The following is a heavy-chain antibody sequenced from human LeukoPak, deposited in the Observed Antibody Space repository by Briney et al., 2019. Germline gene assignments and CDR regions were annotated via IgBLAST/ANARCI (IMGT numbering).Heavy chain of an antibody. J-gene: IGHJ4*02. Sequence: GGSLRLSCAASGFTFSSYAMSWVRQAPGKGLEWVSAIIGSGSSTYYADSVKGRFTISRDNSKNTLFLQMNSLRAEDTAVYYCAKDRAQQLVLDFWGQGTLVTVST. D-gene: IGHD6-13*01. CDR3: AKDRAQQLVLDF. V-gene: IGHV3-23*01. CDR1: GFTFSSYA. CDR2: IIGSGSST.